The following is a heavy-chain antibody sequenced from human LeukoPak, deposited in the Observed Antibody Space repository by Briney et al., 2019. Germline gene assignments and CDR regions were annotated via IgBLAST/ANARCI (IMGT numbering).Heavy chain of an antibody. CDR2: IYYSGST. D-gene: IGHD5-12*01. CDR1: GGSISSYY. CDR3: ARDRGWLQS. J-gene: IGHJ5*02. Sequence: SETLSLTCTVSGGSISSYYWSWIRQPPGKGLEWIGYIYYSGSTNYNPSLESRVTISVDTSKNQFSLKLSSATAADTAVYYCARDRGWLQSWGQGTLVTVSS. V-gene: IGHV4-59*01.